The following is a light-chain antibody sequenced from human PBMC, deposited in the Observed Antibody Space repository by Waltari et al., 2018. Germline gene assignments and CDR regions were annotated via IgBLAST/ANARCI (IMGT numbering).Light chain of an antibody. V-gene: IGLV1-51*01. Sequence: QSVLTQPPSVSAAPGQRVTISCSGSNSNIGNNFVSWYQQLSGTAPKVLIFDNDNRASGSPDRCSGSKAGTSATLDITGLQTGDEADYYCGTWDTSLSAVVFGGGTKVTVL. CDR1: NSNIGNNF. CDR2: DND. J-gene: IGLJ3*02. CDR3: GTWDTSLSAVV.